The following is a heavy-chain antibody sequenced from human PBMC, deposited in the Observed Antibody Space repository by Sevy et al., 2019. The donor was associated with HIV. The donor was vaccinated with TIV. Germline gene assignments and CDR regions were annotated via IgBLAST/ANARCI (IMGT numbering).Heavy chain of an antibody. CDR2: MNPNSGNT. V-gene: IGHV1-8*01. J-gene: IGHJ4*02. D-gene: IGHD6-6*01. CDR1: GYTFTFYD. Sequence: ASVKVSCKASGYTFTFYDINWVRQATGQGLEWVGWMNPNSGNTGYAQKFQGRVTMTRNTSISTAYMALSSLRSEDTAVFYCARGASLYSSSIIEYDYWGQGTLVTVSS. CDR3: ARGASLYSSSIIEYDY.